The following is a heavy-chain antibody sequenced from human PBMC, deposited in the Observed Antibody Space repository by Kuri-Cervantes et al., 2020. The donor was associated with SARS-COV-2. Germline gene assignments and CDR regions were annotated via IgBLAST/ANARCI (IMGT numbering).Heavy chain of an antibody. J-gene: IGHJ5*02. Sequence: SQTLSLTCAVYGGSFSGYYWSWIRQPPGKGLEWIGEINHSGSTNYNPSLKSRVTISVDTSKNQFSLKLSSVTAADTAVYYCARDRSRAYYYDSSGFGAWGQGTLVTDSS. CDR2: INHSGST. V-gene: IGHV4-34*01. D-gene: IGHD3-22*01. CDR3: ARDRSRAYYYDSSGFGA. CDR1: GGSFSGYY.